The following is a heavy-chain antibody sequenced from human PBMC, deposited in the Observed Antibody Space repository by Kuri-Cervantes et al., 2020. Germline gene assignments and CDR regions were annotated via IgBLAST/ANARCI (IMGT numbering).Heavy chain of an antibody. CDR3: ARDKSD. V-gene: IGHV3-11*04. CDR2: ISSSSSTI. CDR1: GFTFRDYY. J-gene: IGHJ4*02. Sequence: GGSLRLSCAASGFTFRDYYMGWIRQAPGEGLQWVSYISSSSSTIYYADSVKGRFTISRDNAKNSLYLQMNSLRAEDTAVYYCARDKSDWGQGTLVTVSS.